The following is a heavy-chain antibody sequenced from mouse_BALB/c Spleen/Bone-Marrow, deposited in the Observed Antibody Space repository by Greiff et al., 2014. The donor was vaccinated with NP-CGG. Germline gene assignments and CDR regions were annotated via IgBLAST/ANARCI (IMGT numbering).Heavy chain of an antibody. Sequence: VQVVESGPDLVAPSQSLSITCTVSGFSLTSYGVHWVRQPPGKGLEWLVVIWSDGSTTYNSALKSRLSISKDNSKSQVFLKMNSLQTDDTAMYYCARHRYDVGAMDYWGQGTSVTVSS. CDR3: ARHRYDVGAMDY. CDR2: IWSDGST. J-gene: IGHJ4*01. V-gene: IGHV2-6-2*01. CDR1: GFSLTSYG. D-gene: IGHD2-12*01.